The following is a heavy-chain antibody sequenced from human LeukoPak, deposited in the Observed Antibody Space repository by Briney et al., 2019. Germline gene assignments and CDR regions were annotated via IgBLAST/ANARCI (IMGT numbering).Heavy chain of an antibody. CDR2: ISTTSSYT. CDR1: GFTFSSYS. Sequence: PGGSLRLSCAASGFTFSSYSMTWVRQAPGKGLEWVSYISTTSSYTNHADSVKGRFTISRDNAKNSPYLQMNRLRAEDTAVYYCARGIAAAANYFDCWGQGTLVTASS. CDR3: ARGIAAAANYFDC. D-gene: IGHD6-13*01. J-gene: IGHJ4*02. V-gene: IGHV3-21*05.